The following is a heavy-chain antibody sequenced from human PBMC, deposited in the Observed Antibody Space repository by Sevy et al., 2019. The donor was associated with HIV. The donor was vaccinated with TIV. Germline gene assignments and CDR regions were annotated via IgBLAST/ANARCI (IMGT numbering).Heavy chain of an antibody. Sequence: GGSLRLSCAASGFTFSSYSMNWVRQAPGKGLEWVSYISSSSSTIYYADSVKGRFTISRDNANNSLYLQMNGLRDENTAVYYFASIHDYGDPIPEYHYYGIDVWGQGTTVTVSS. D-gene: IGHD4-17*01. V-gene: IGHV3-48*02. CDR2: ISSSSSTI. CDR3: ASIHDYGDPIPEYHYYGIDV. CDR1: GFTFSSYS. J-gene: IGHJ6*02.